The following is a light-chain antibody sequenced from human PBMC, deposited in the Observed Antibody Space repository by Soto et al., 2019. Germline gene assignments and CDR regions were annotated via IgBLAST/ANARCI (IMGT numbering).Light chain of an antibody. J-gene: IGKJ5*01. Sequence: EIVMTQSPATLSVSPGERATLSCRASQSVSSNLAWYQQKPGQAPSLLIYGASTRATGIPARFSGSGSGTDFTLSISSLEPEDFAVYYCQLSQQRSSWPPIAFGQGTRLEIK. CDR1: QSVSSN. V-gene: IGKV3-15*01. CDR2: GAS. CDR3: QLSQQRSSWPPIA.